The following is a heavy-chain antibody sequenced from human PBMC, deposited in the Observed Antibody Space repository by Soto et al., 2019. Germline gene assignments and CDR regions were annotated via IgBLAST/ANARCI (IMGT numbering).Heavy chain of an antibody. CDR2: IDPSDSQT. J-gene: IGHJ5*02. D-gene: IGHD6-13*01. CDR3: ARRAIAAAGTEWGWFDP. CDR1: GYSFAGYW. Sequence: PGESLKISCKGSGYSFAGYWITWVRQMPGKGLEWMGRIDPSDSQTYYSPSFRGHVTISADKSISTAYLQWSSLKASDTAMYYCARRAIAAAGTEWGWFDPWGQGTLVTVSS. V-gene: IGHV5-10-1*01.